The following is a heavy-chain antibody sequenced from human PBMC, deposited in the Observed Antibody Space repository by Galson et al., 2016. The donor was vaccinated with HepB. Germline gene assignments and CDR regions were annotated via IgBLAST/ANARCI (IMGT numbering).Heavy chain of an antibody. J-gene: IGHJ4*02. CDR2: VNWNSATL. CDR1: GFTFNDYV. Sequence: SLRLSCAASGFTFNDYVMHWVRQLPGKGLEWVSGVNWNSATLAYADSVRGRFTISRDNADNSPYLQMNSLRAEDTALYYCAKGQTNWATFDSWGQGTLVTVSS. CDR3: AKGQTNWATFDS. D-gene: IGHD7-27*01. V-gene: IGHV3-9*01.